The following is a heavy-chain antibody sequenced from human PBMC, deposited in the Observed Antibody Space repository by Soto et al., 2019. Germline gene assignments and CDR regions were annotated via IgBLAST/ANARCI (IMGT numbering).Heavy chain of an antibody. V-gene: IGHV4-30-4*01. D-gene: IGHD2-2*01. CDR3: ARKVVPAAAGYDY. CDR1: GGSISSGDYY. J-gene: IGHJ4*02. Sequence: SETLSLTCTVSGGSISSGDYYWSWIRQPPGKGLEWIGYIYYSGSTYYNPSLKSRVTISVDTSKNQFSLKLSSVTAADTAVYYCARKVVPAAAGYDYWGQGTLVTVSS. CDR2: IYYSGST.